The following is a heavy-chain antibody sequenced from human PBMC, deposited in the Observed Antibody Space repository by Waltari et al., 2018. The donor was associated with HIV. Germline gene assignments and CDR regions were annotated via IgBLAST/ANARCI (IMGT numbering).Heavy chain of an antibody. J-gene: IGHJ4*02. CDR1: GFTFSSYS. V-gene: IGHV3-48*01. CDR3: ASVGGDSDY. D-gene: IGHD2-21*02. Sequence: EVQLVESGGGLVQPGGSLRLSCAALGFTFSSYSMTWVRQAPGKGLEWVSYISSSSSTIYYADSVKGRFTISRDNAKNSLYLQMNSLRAEDTAVYYCASVGGDSDYWGQGTLVTVSS. CDR2: ISSSSSTI.